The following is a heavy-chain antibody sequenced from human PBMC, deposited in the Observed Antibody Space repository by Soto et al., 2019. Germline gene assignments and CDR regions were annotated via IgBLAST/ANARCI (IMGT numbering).Heavy chain of an antibody. V-gene: IGHV1-3*01. D-gene: IGHD3-10*01. CDR1: GYTFTSYA. CDR2: INAGNGNT. Sequence: ASVKVSCKASGYTFTSYAMHWVRQAPGQRLEWMGWINAGNGNTKYSQKFQGRVTITRDTSASTAYMELSSLRSEDTAVYYCARSPPGVYGSARPTDVCGQGTTVTVSS. CDR3: ARSPPGVYGSARPTDV. J-gene: IGHJ6*02.